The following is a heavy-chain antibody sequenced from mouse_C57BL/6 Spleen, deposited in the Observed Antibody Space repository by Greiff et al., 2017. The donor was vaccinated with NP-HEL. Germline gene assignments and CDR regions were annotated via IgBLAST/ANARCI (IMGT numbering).Heavy chain of an antibody. CDR2: ISDGGSYT. J-gene: IGHJ4*01. CDR3: ARGTGSYYYAMDY. Sequence: QLVESGGGLVKPGGSLKLSCAASGFTFSSYAMSWVRQTPEKRLEWVATISDGGSYTYYPDNVKGRFTISRDNAKNNLYLQMSHLKSEDTAMYYCARGTGSYYYAMDYWGQGTSVTVSS. CDR1: GFTFSSYA. D-gene: IGHD4-1*01. V-gene: IGHV5-4*01.